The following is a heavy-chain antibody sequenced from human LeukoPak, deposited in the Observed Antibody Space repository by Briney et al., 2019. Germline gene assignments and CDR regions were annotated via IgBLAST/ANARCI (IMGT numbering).Heavy chain of an antibody. CDR3: TVYNPGAKCGGDCYSYYFDY. Sequence: GESLKISCKGSGYSFTSYWIGWVGQMPGKGLEWMGIIYPGDSDTRYSPSFQGQVTISADKSISTAYLQWSSLKASDTAIYYGTVYNPGAKCGGDCYSYYFDYWGQGTLVTVSS. J-gene: IGHJ4*02. CDR1: GYSFTSYW. D-gene: IGHD2-21*02. CDR2: IYPGDSDT. V-gene: IGHV5-51*01.